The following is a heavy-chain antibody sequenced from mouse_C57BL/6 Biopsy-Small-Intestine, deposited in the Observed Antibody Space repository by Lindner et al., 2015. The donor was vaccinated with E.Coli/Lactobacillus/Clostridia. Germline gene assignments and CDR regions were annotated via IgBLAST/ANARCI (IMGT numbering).Heavy chain of an antibody. V-gene: IGHV1-63*01. CDR3: ARSADGYYGDYYFDY. CDR2: IYPGGGFT. J-gene: IGHJ2*01. D-gene: IGHD2-3*01. Sequence: VQLQESGAELVRPGTSVKMSCEASGYTFSDFWIGWTKQRPGHGLEWIGEIYPGGGFTNYNGKFKGKATLTADKSSSTAYMQLSSLTSEDSAVYFCARSADGYYGDYYFDYWGQGTTLTVSS. CDR1: GYTFSDFW.